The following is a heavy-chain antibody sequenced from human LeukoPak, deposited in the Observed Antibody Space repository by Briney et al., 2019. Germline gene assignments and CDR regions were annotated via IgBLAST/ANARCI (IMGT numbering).Heavy chain of an antibody. D-gene: IGHD2-2*01. CDR2: INSDGSST. J-gene: IGHJ6*02. Sequence: GSLRLSCAASGVTFSSYWMHWVRQAPGKGLVWVSRINSDGSSTSYADSVKGRFTISRDNAKNTLYLQMNSLRAEDTAVYYCARSGGRDIVVVPAAMSYYYGMDVWGQGTTVTVSS. CDR3: ARSGGRDIVVVPAAMSYYYGMDV. V-gene: IGHV3-74*01. CDR1: GVTFSSYW.